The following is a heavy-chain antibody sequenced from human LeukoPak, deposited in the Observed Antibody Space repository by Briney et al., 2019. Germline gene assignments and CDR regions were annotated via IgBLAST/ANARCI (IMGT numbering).Heavy chain of an antibody. D-gene: IGHD3-16*01. V-gene: IGHV4-59*01. J-gene: IGHJ4*02. CDR3: TRGAGWLIDY. Sequence: SETLSLTRTVSDDSISDYYRGWIRQPPGKGLEWIGYFYNSGRSTYNPSLKSRVTISADTSKNHFSLKLNSVTTADTAVYYCTRGAGWLIDYWGQGILVTVSS. CDR2: FYNSGRS. CDR1: DDSISDYY.